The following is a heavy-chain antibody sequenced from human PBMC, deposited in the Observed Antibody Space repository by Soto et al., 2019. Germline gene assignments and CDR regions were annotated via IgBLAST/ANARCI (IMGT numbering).Heavy chain of an antibody. Sequence: PGESLKISCKGSGYNFDTYWINWVRQTPGKGLEWMGRIDPIDSKTKYSPSLEGHITIPVDKSISTTYLQWSSLKASDTAIYYCARRIAAAGGYYYYAFDVWVQGTAVTVSS. CDR2: IDPIDSKT. CDR3: ARRIAAAGGYYYYAFDV. CDR1: GYNFDTYW. J-gene: IGHJ6*02. V-gene: IGHV5-10-1*01. D-gene: IGHD6-13*01.